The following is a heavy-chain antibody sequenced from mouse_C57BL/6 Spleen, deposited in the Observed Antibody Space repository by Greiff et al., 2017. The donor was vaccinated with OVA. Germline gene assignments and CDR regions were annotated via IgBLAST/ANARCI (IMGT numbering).Heavy chain of an antibody. CDR3: ARDVDLYYAMDY. J-gene: IGHJ4*01. V-gene: IGHV5-4*01. CDR2: ISDGGSYT. CDR1: GFTFSSYA. Sequence: EVQLVESGGGLVKPGGSLKLSCAASGFTFSSYAMSWVRQTPEKRLEWVATISDGGSYTYYPDNVKGRFTISRDNAKNNLYLQMSHLKSEDTAMYYCARDVDLYYAMDYWGQGTSVTVSS.